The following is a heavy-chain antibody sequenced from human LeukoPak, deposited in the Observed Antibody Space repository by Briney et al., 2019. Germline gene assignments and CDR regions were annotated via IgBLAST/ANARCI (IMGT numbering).Heavy chain of an antibody. J-gene: IGHJ3*02. CDR2: VDPSGST. CDR3: AREVPPPAFDI. V-gene: IGHV4-38-2*02. Sequence: PSEALSLTCAVSGYSISSDYYWGWIRQPPGKGLEWIGNVDPSGSTYYNPSLKSRATISLDTSKKQFSLKLTSVTAADTAVYYCAREVPPPAFDIWGQGTMVTVSS. CDR1: GYSISSDYY.